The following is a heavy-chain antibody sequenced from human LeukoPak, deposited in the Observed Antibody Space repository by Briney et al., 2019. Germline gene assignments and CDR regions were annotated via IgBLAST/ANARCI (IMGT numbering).Heavy chain of an antibody. V-gene: IGHV4-61*02. CDR2: IYTSGST. D-gene: IGHD2-2*01. Sequence: PSETLSLTCTVSGGSISSGSYYWSWIRQPAGKGLEWIGRIYTSGSTNYNPSLKSRVTMSVDTSKNQFSLKLSSVTAADTAVYYCARENHNVVPAARKAFDIWGQGTMVTVSS. CDR3: ARENHNVVPAARKAFDI. J-gene: IGHJ3*02. CDR1: GGSISSGSYY.